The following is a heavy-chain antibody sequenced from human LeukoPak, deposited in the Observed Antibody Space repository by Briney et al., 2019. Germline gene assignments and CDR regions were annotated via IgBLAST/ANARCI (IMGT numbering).Heavy chain of an antibody. J-gene: IGHJ4*02. Sequence: SEALFLTCAVYGGSFSGYYWSWIRQPPGKGLEWIGEINHSGSTNYNPSLKSRVTISVDTSKNQFSLKLSSVTAADTAVYYCARWSSSWSYYFDYWGQGTLVTVSS. CDR2: INHSGST. CDR3: ARWSSSWSYYFDY. D-gene: IGHD6-13*01. V-gene: IGHV4-34*01. CDR1: GGSFSGYY.